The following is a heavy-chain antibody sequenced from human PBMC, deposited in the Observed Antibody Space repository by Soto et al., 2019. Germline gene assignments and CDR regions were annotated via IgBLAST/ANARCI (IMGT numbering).Heavy chain of an antibody. Sequence: VQLVESGGGLVQPGGSLRLSCAASGFTVSSNYMSWVRQAPGKGLEWVSVVYSGGSTYYSDAVKGRFTIARDNSKNTLYLQMNSLRAEDTAVYYCAREVANYYGADAFDIWGQGTMVTVSS. D-gene: IGHD3-10*01. CDR3: AREVANYYGADAFDI. V-gene: IGHV3-66*01. CDR1: GFTVSSNY. J-gene: IGHJ3*02. CDR2: VYSGGST.